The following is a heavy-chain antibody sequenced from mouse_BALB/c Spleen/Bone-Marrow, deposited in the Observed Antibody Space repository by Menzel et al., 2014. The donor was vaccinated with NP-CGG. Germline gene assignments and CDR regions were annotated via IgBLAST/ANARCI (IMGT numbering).Heavy chain of an antibody. D-gene: IGHD1-1*01. CDR2: INPSTGYT. V-gene: IGHV1-7*01. CDR3: ARGATVVARYFDS. CDR1: GYTFTSYW. J-gene: IGHJ2*01. Sequence: VQLQQSGAELAKPGASVMMSCKASGYTFTSYWMHWVKQRPGQALEWIGYINPSTGYTEFNQKFKDKATLTADKSSSPAYMHLSSLTSEDSAVYYCARGATVVARYFDSWGQGTTLTVSS.